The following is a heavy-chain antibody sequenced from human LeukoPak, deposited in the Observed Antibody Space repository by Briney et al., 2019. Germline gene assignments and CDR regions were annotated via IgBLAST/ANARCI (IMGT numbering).Heavy chain of an antibody. Sequence: GGSLRLSCAASGFSFTSYEMNWVRQAPGKGLEWVSYISTGGITIYYADSVKGRFTISRDNAKNSLYLQMNSLRAEDTAVYYCARRGYYYYGLDVWGQGTTVIVSS. CDR3: ARRGYYYYGLDV. V-gene: IGHV3-48*03. CDR1: GFSFTSYE. J-gene: IGHJ6*02. D-gene: IGHD3-10*01. CDR2: ISTGGITI.